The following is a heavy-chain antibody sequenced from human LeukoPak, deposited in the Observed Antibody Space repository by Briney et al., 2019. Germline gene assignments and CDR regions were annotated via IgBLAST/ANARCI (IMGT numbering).Heavy chain of an antibody. D-gene: IGHD2-15*01. V-gene: IGHV3-30-3*01. CDR3: ARGSVGTPPPFDF. Sequence: GSLILSCTASGFTFGRYALHWVRQTPGKGLEWVALTSFDGSGQYYADFVKGRFTISRDNSKNTLYLQMNSLRPEDTAVYYCARGSVGTPPPFDFWGQGTLVTVSS. CDR2: TSFDGSGQ. CDR1: GFTFGRYA. J-gene: IGHJ4*02.